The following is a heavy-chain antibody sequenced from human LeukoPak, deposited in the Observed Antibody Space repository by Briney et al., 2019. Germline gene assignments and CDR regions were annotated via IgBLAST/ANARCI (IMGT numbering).Heavy chain of an antibody. CDR3: SSHALWQQVVPYYFDY. D-gene: IGHD2-2*01. CDR2: TRSKAYGGTT. Sequence: PGGSLRLSCTTSGFIFGDYVMNWFRQAPGKGLEWVGFTRSKAYGGTTEYAASVKGRFTISRDDSKNVAYLQMNSLKSEDTAVYYCSSHALWQQVVPYYFDYWGQGTLVTVSS. V-gene: IGHV3-49*03. J-gene: IGHJ4*02. CDR1: GFIFGDYV.